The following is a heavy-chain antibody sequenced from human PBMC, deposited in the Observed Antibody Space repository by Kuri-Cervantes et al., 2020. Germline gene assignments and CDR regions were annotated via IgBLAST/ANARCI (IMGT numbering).Heavy chain of an antibody. J-gene: IGHJ4*02. Sequence: GESLKISCAASGFTVSSNYMSWVRQAPGKGLEWVSVIYSCGSTYYADSVKGRFTISRDNSKNTLYLQMNSLRAEDTAVYYCARDPPTVNDYWGQGTLVTVSS. V-gene: IGHV3-66*03. CDR1: GFTVSSNY. CDR3: ARDPPTVNDY. D-gene: IGHD4-17*01. CDR2: IYSCGST.